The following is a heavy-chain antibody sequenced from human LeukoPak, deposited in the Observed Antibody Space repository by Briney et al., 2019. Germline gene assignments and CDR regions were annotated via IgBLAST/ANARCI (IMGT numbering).Heavy chain of an antibody. CDR1: GFTFSSYG. CDR3: ARTPTLIVVVPAGGMFDY. D-gene: IGHD2-2*01. CDR2: INWNGGST. Sequence: PGRSLRLSCAASGFTFSSYGMHWVRQAPGKGLEWVSGINWNGGSTGYADSVKGRFTISRDNAKNSLYLQMNSLRAEDTALYYCARTPTLIVVVPAGGMFDYWGQGTLVTVSS. J-gene: IGHJ4*02. V-gene: IGHV3-20*04.